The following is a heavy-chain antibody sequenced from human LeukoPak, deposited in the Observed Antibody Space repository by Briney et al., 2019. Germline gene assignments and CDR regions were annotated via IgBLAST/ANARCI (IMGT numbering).Heavy chain of an antibody. J-gene: IGHJ5*02. CDR2: INLNGGNT. CDR3: ARGEMWFVP. Sequence: PGGSLRLSCAASGFTFADYGMSGVRQLPRKGVEWVSSINLNGGNTNYADSVKGRFTISRDNAKNSLYLQMNSLRAEDTAFYYWARGEMWFVPWGQGTLVTVSS. V-gene: IGHV3-20*04. CDR1: GFTFADYG.